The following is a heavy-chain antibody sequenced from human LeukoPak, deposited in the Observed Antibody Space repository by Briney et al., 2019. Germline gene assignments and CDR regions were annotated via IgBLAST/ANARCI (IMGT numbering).Heavy chain of an antibody. J-gene: IGHJ4*02. CDR3: SRNGLVDFDS. CDR1: GFAFDDFA. Sequence: PGQSLRLSCTTSGFAFDDFAMSWVRQPAGKGLEWVGFIRRRAYGGATEYAASVKGRFIISRDDSKGIAYLQMNSLKTEDTAVYYCSRNGLVDFDSWGQGSRVIVSP. CDR2: IRRRAYGGAT. V-gene: IGHV3-49*04.